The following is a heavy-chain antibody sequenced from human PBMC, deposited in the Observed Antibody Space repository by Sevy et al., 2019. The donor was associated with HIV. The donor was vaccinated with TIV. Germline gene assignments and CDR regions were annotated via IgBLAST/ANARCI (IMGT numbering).Heavy chain of an antibody. CDR1: GYTFTSYA. V-gene: IGHV1-3*01. CDR2: INAGNGNT. CDR3: TRCPELGSCYYTWFDP. Sequence: ASVKVSCKASGYTFTSYAMHWVRQAPGQRLEWMGWINAGNGNTKYSQKFQGRVTITRDTSASTAYMELSSLRSEDTAVYYCTRCPELGSCYYTWFDPWGQGTLVTVSS. J-gene: IGHJ5*02. D-gene: IGHD2-15*01.